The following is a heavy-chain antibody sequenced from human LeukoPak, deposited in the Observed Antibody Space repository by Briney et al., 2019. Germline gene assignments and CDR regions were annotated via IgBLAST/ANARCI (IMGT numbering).Heavy chain of an antibody. CDR1: GYTFTSYG. Sequence: SVKVSCKASGYTFTSYGFSWVRQAPGQGLEWMGGIIPVSGPASYPQKFQGRVTITTDEATSTVYMELSSLRSEDTAVYYCARDPCDSCATDVWGKGTTVTVSS. V-gene: IGHV1-69*05. D-gene: IGHD2-21*01. CDR2: IIPVSGPA. J-gene: IGHJ6*04. CDR3: ARDPCDSCATDV.